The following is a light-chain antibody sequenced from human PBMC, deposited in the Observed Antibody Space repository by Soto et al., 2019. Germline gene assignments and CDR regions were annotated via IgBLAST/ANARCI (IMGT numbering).Light chain of an antibody. CDR3: QKYCPSGT. Sequence: IVLIHSPCTLYLSPGERATLSFRASQSVSNNYLDWYQQRPGQAPRILIACASDRATGVTDRFSGCGSGIDFTLSSLQLEPYDFSLCQCQKYCPSGTFGQGTQLE. CDR1: QSVSNNY. J-gene: IGKJ5*01. V-gene: IGKV3-20*01. CDR2: CAS.